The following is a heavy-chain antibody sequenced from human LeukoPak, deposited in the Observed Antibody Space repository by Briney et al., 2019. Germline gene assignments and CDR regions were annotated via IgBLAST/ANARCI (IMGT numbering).Heavy chain of an antibody. CDR1: GASVTSCY. J-gene: IGHJ4*02. V-gene: IGHV4-59*02. D-gene: IGHD4-17*01. CDR2: IYYSGST. CDR3: ARETTETSGFDY. Sequence: SETLSLTCSVSGASVTSCYWTWIRQPPGKGLEWIGNIYYSGSTNNNPSLKSRVTISVDTSKNQFSLKLSSVTAADTAVYYCARETTETSGFDYWGQGTLVTVSS.